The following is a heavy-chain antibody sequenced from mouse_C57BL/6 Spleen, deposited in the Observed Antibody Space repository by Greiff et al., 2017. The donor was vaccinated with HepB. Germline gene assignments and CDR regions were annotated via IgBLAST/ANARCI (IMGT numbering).Heavy chain of an antibody. CDR2: IYPGDGDT. V-gene: IGHV1-82*01. CDR3: ERKLFLYAMGY. J-gene: IGHJ4*01. CDR1: VYAFSSSW. Sequence: QVQLQQSGPELVKPGASVKISCRAPVYAFSSSWMNWVKQRPGKGLEWIGRIYPGDGDTNYNGKFKGKATLTADKSSSTAYMQLSSLTSEDSAVYCCERKLFLYAMGYCGQGTSVTVSS. D-gene: IGHD1-1*01.